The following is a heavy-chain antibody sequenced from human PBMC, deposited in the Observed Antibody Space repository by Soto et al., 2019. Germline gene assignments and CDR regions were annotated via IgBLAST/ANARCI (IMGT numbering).Heavy chain of an antibody. J-gene: IGHJ6*04. Sequence: SETLSLTCTVSGGSISSGGYYWSWIRQHPGKGLEWIGYIYYSGSTYYNPSLKSRVTISVDTSKNQFSLKLSSVTAADTAVYYCARGGHAFCSGYYPPRFGGVWGKGTTVTVSS. CDR3: ARGGHAFCSGYYPPRFGGV. CDR1: GGSISSGGYY. D-gene: IGHD3-3*01. CDR2: IYYSGST. V-gene: IGHV4-31*03.